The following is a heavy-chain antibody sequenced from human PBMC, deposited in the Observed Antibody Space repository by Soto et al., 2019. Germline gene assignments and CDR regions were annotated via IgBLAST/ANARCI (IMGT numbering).Heavy chain of an antibody. Sequence: PSETLSLTCTVSGGFICTYYWSWIRQPPGKGLEWFVYIYYRRNTGYNPSLKSRVTISLDTPKNQSSLKLSSVTAADTAVYYCAIHPGYYDILTGYTTYYFDYWGQGILVTASS. CDR1: GGFICTYY. CDR2: IYYRRNT. D-gene: IGHD3-9*01. V-gene: IGHV4-59*08. J-gene: IGHJ4*02. CDR3: AIHPGYYDILTGYTTYYFDY.